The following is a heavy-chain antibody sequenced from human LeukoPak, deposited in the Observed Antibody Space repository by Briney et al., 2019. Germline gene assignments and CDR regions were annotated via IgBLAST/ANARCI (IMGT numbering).Heavy chain of an antibody. J-gene: IGHJ4*02. CDR1: GYTFPTYG. D-gene: IGHD2-15*01. CDR3: ARGRGVVTYFDC. V-gene: IGHV1-18*01. Sequence: VASVKVSCKASGYTFPTYGISWVRQAPGQGLEWMVWISASNGDTNYAQKLQGRVTMTTDTSTSTAYMELRSLRSDDTAVYYCARGRGVVTYFDCWGQGTLVTVSS. CDR2: ISASNGDT.